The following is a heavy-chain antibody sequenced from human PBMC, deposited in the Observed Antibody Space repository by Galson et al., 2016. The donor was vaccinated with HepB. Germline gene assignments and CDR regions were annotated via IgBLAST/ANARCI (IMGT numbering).Heavy chain of an antibody. V-gene: IGHV1-18*01. CDR2: ISVYNGNT. CDR1: GYSFTSYG. D-gene: IGHD5-12*01. Sequence: SVKVSCKASGYSFTSYGIVWGRQAPGQGLEWMGWISVYNGNTNYAQNLQVRVTLTTDTSASTAYMELSSLTSEDTAIYYCARDSGLFDYWGQGMLLTVSS. J-gene: IGHJ4*02. CDR3: ARDSGLFDY.